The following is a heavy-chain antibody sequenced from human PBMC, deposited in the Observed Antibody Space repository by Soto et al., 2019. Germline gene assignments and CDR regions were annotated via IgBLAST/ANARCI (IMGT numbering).Heavy chain of an antibody. CDR3: GKGRSGEVGVFY. V-gene: IGHV1-2*02. J-gene: IGHJ4*02. Sequence: QVQLVQSGAEVKESGASVKVSCKASGYTFTGYYIHWVRQAPGQGPEWVGEISPKSGATRYAQKFQGRATMTKYTSITTVYMELSNLSPDDTAVYYCGKGRSGEVGVFYWGQGTLVTVHS. CDR2: ISPKSGAT. D-gene: IGHD1-26*01. CDR1: GYTFTGYY.